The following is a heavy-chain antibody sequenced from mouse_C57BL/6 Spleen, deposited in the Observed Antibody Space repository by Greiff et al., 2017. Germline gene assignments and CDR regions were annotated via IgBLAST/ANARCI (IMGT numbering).Heavy chain of an antibody. CDR2: INPNNGGT. Sequence: VQLQQSGPELVKPGASVKIPCKASGYTFPDYNMDWVKQSNGKSLEWIGDINPNNGGTIYNQKFKGKATLTVDKSSSTAYMELRSLTSEDTAVYYCARGPPEFDYWGQGTTLTVSS. D-gene: IGHD6-1*01. CDR1: GYTFPDYN. CDR3: ARGPPEFDY. V-gene: IGHV1-18*01. J-gene: IGHJ2*01.